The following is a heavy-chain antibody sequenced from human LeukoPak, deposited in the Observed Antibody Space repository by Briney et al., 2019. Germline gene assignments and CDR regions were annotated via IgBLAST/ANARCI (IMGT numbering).Heavy chain of an antibody. V-gene: IGHV1-18*01. CDR3: ARAARETSSWYVVN. D-gene: IGHD6-13*01. Sequence: ASVKVSCKASGYTFTSYGVSWVRQAPGQGLEWMGWISAYNGNTNYAQKLQGRVTMTTDTSTSTAYMELRSLRDDDTAVYYCARAARETSSWYVVNWGQGTLVTVSS. J-gene: IGHJ4*02. CDR2: ISAYNGNT. CDR1: GYTFTSYG.